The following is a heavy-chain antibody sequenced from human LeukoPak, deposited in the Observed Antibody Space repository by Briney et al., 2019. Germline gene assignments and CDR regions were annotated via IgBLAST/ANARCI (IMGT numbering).Heavy chain of an antibody. V-gene: IGHV4-38-2*02. J-gene: IGHJ3*02. D-gene: IGHD3-22*01. Sequence: PSETLSLTCAVSGYSISSGYYWGWIRQPPGKGLEWIGSIYHSGSTYYNPSLKSRVTISVDTSKNQFSLKLSSVTAADTAVYYCARDDSSGYYPDAFDIWGQGTMVTVSS. CDR1: GYSISSGYY. CDR2: IYHSGST. CDR3: ARDDSSGYYPDAFDI.